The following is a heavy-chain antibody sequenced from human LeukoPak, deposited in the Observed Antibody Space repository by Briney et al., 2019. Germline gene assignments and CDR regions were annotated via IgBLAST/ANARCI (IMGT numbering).Heavy chain of an antibody. V-gene: IGHV3-21*01. Sequence: GGSLRPSCAASGFTFSSYSMNWVRQAPGKGLEWVSSISSSSSYIYYADSVKGRFTISRDNAKNSLYLQMNSLRAEDTAVYYCARDGTTSSSVNFDYWGQGTLVTVSS. CDR2: ISSSSSYI. CDR3: ARDGTTSSSVNFDY. D-gene: IGHD6-6*01. J-gene: IGHJ4*02. CDR1: GFTFSSYS.